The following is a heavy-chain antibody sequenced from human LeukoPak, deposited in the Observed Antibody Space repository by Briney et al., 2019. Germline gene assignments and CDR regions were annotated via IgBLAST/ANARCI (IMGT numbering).Heavy chain of an antibody. Sequence: SVKVSCTASGGTFSSYAISWVRQAPGQGLEWMGGIIPIFGTANYAQKFQGRVTITADESTSTAYMELSSLRSEDTAVYYCARDGDGYNFPLDYWGQGTLVTVSS. J-gene: IGHJ4*02. CDR1: GGTFSSYA. D-gene: IGHD5-24*01. CDR3: ARDGDGYNFPLDY. V-gene: IGHV1-69*13. CDR2: IIPIFGTA.